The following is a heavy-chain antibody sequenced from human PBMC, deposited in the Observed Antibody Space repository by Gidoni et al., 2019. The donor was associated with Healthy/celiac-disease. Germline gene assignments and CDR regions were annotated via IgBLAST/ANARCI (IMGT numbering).Heavy chain of an antibody. V-gene: IGHV4-61*02. CDR1: GGSISSGRYY. J-gene: IGHJ6*03. Sequence: QVQLQESGPGLVKPSQTLSLTCTVSGGSISSGRYYWSWIRQPAGKGLEWIGRIYTSGSTNYNHSLKSRVTISVDTSKTQFSLKLSSVTAADTAVYYCARAIDGYSGYDPGPYYYYMDVWGKGTTVTVSS. CDR2: IYTSGST. CDR3: ARAIDGYSGYDPGPYYYYMDV. D-gene: IGHD5-12*01.